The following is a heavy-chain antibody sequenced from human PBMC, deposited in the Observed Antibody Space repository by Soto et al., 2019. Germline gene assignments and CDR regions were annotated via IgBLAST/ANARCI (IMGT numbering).Heavy chain of an antibody. CDR1: GYTFTSYD. J-gene: IGHJ6*04. V-gene: IGHV1-8*01. Sequence: QVQLVQSGAEVKKPGASVKVSCKASGYTFTSYDINWVRQAPGQGLEWMGWMNPNSGNTGYAQKFQGRVTMTSNTSISIAYMELGSLTLEDRAVYYCASASTGTASRAVWGEGTTFTVSS. D-gene: IGHD1-1*01. CDR3: ASASTGTASRAV. CDR2: MNPNSGNT.